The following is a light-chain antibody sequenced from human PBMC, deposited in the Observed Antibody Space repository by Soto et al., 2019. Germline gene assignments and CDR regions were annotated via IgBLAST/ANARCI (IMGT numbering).Light chain of an antibody. CDR2: DVS. J-gene: IGLJ1*01. Sequence: QSALTQPASVSGSPGQSITISCTGTSSDVGCYNYVSWYQQHPGKAPKLMIYDVSNRPSGVSNRFSGSKSGNTASLTISGLQAEDEADYYCSLYTSSSTLFGTGTKVTVL. CDR1: SSDVGCYNY. CDR3: SLYTSSSTL. V-gene: IGLV2-14*01.